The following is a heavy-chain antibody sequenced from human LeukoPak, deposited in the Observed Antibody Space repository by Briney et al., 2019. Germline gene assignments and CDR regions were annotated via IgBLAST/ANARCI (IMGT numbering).Heavy chain of an antibody. Sequence: GGSLRLSCAASGFTFSSYAMHWVRQAPGKGLEWVAVISYDGSNKYYADSVKGRFTISRDNSKNTLYLQMNSLRAEDTAVYYCARTLAAAGILGYFDYWGQGTLVTVSS. D-gene: IGHD6-13*01. V-gene: IGHV3-30-3*01. CDR2: ISYDGSNK. CDR1: GFTFSSYA. J-gene: IGHJ4*02. CDR3: ARTLAAAGILGYFDY.